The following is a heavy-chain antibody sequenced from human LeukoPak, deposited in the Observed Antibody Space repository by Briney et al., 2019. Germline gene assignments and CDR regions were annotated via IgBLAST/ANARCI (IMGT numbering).Heavy chain of an antibody. CDR3: AKDRRGDSGWPFDY. Sequence: GGSLRLSCAASGFTFSSYGMHWVRQAPGKGLEWVAYIHFEGNNEYYTDSVKGRFTISRDNSKNTLYLQMNSLRAEDTAVYYCAKDRRGDSGWPFDYWGQGTLVAVSS. D-gene: IGHD6-19*01. CDR2: IHFEGNNE. V-gene: IGHV3-30*02. J-gene: IGHJ4*02. CDR1: GFTFSSYG.